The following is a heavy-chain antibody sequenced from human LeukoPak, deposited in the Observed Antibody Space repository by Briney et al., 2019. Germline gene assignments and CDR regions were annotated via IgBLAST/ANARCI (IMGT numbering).Heavy chain of an antibody. CDR2: IIPIFGTA. Sequence: ASVKVSCKASGGTLSSYAISWVRQAPGQGLEWMGGIIPIFGTANYAQKFQGRVTITTDESTSTAYMELSRLRSDDTAVYYCARDVPGELFYWGQGTLVTVSS. CDR1: GGTLSSYA. CDR3: ARDVPGELFY. J-gene: IGHJ4*02. V-gene: IGHV1-69*05. D-gene: IGHD3-10*01.